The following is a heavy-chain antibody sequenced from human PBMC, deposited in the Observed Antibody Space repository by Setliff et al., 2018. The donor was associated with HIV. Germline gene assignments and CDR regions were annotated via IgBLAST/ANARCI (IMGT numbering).Heavy chain of an antibody. CDR2: IFPDDSDT. CDR3: ARHRYYYDSSGYYYVGFDP. D-gene: IGHD3-22*01. J-gene: IGHJ5*02. CDR1: GYSFSDYW. Sequence: PGESLKISCKASGYSFSDYWIGWVRQMPGKGLEWMGIIFPDDSDTRYSPSFQGHVTISADKSISTAYLQWSSLKASDTAIYYCARHRYYYDSSGYYYVGFDPWGQGTLVTVSS. V-gene: IGHV5-51*01.